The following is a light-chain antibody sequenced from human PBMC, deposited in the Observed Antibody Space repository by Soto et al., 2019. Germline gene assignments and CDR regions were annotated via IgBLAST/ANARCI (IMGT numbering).Light chain of an antibody. V-gene: IGKV3-20*01. CDR2: GAS. Sequence: EIVLTQSPGTLSLSPGERATLSGRASQSVSSSYLAWYQQKPGQAPRVLIYGASSRATGIPDRFSGSGSGTEFTLTITSLKSEDFAVDFCQQYGSSPTFGQGTRLEIK. CDR1: QSVSSSY. CDR3: QQYGSSPT. J-gene: IGKJ5*01.